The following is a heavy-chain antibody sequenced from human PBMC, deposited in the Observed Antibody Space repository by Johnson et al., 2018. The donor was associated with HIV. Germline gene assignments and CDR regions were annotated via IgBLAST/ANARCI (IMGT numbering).Heavy chain of an antibody. Sequence: EQLVESGGGLVKPGGSLRLSCAASGFTFSNAWMSWVRQAPGKGLEWVGRIRSKANSYATTYAASVKGRFTISRDDSKNTAYLQMNSLKTEDTAVYYCTRRRYLDAFDIWGQGTMVTVSS. J-gene: IGHJ3*02. D-gene: IGHD1-1*01. CDR3: TRRRYLDAFDI. V-gene: IGHV3-73*01. CDR1: GFTFSNAW. CDR2: IRSKANSYAT.